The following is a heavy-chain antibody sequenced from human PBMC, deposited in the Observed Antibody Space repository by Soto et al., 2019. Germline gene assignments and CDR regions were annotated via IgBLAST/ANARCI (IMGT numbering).Heavy chain of an antibody. Sequence: EVQLVESGGGLVKPGGSLRLSCAASGFTFSSYSMNWVRQAPGKGLEWVSSISSSSSYIYYADSVKGRFTISRDNAKNSLYLQMNSLRAEDTAVYYCARALPKDYYYGMDVWGQGTTVTVSS. V-gene: IGHV3-21*01. J-gene: IGHJ6*02. CDR3: ARALPKDYYYGMDV. CDR2: ISSSSSYI. D-gene: IGHD3-16*02. CDR1: GFTFSSYS.